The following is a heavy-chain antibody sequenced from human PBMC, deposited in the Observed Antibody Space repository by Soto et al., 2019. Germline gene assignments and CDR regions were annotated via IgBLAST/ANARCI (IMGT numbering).Heavy chain of an antibody. Sequence: QFTLKESGPTLVKPTQTLTLTCTVSGLSLRTTGVGVGWVRQPPGKALEWLALLYWDDDQRYSPSLRSRLTIGEDISEKQVVLTMTNINPVDTATYYCVQSRCGGDCLEIYSSHAYNGLDVWGQGTTVTVSS. V-gene: IGHV2-5*02. D-gene: IGHD2-21*02. J-gene: IGHJ6*02. CDR1: GLSLRTTGVG. CDR3: VQSRCGGDCLEIYSSHAYNGLDV. CDR2: LYWDDDQ.